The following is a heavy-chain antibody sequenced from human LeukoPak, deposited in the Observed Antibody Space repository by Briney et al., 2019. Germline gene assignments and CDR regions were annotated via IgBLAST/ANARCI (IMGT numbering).Heavy chain of an antibody. CDR3: ARAAELLLWFGEPGYYFDY. Sequence: GGSLRLSCAASGFTFSNYWMHWVRQAPGKGLVWVSVISSDGTTTAYADSVKGRFTISRDNAKNSLYLQMYSLRAEDTAVYYCARAAELLLWFGEPGYYFDYWGQGTLVTVSS. CDR2: ISSDGTTT. J-gene: IGHJ4*02. CDR1: GFTFSNYW. D-gene: IGHD3-10*01. V-gene: IGHV3-74*01.